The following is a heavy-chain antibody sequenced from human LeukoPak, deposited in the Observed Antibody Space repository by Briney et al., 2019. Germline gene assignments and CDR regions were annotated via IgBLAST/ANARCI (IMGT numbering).Heavy chain of an antibody. CDR3: ARDTLYGNYFDY. CDR2: ISYDGSNK. Sequence: GRSLRLSCAASGFTFSSYAMHWVRQAPGKGLEWVAVISYDGSNKYYADSVKGRFTISRDNSKNTLHLQMNSLRAEDTAVYYCARDTLYGNYFDYWGQGTLVTVSS. CDR1: GFTFSSYA. V-gene: IGHV3-30-3*01. J-gene: IGHJ4*02. D-gene: IGHD3-10*01.